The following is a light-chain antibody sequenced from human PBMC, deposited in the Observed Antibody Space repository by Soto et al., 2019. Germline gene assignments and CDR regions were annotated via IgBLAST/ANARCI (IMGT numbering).Light chain of an antibody. CDR3: SSYTSSSTPHVV. V-gene: IGLV2-14*01. Sequence: QSALTQPASVSGSPGQSITISCTGTSSDVGGYNYVSWYQQYPGKAPKLMIYDVSNRPSGVSNRFSGSKSGSTASLTISGLQAEDEADYYCSSYTSSSTPHVVFGGGTKLTVL. CDR2: DVS. J-gene: IGLJ2*01. CDR1: SSDVGGYNY.